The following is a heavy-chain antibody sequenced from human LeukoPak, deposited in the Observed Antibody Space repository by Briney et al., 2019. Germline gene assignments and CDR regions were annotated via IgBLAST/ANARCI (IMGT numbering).Heavy chain of an antibody. V-gene: IGHV4-34*01. J-gene: IGHJ5*02. CDR2: INHSGST. CDR1: GGSFSGYY. CDR3: ARGQPRGYSYGYGSNWFDP. D-gene: IGHD5-18*01. Sequence: SGTLSLTCAVYGGSFSGYYWSWIRQPPGKGLEWIGEINHSGSTNYNPSLKSRVTISVDTSKNQFSLKLSSVTAADTAVYYCARGQPRGYSYGYGSNWFDPWGQGTLVTVSS.